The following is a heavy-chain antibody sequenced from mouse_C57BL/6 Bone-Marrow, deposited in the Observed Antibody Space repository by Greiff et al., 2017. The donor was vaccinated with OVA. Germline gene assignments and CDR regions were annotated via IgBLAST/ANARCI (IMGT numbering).Heavy chain of an antibody. CDR1: GFTFSNYW. D-gene: IGHD2-4*01. CDR3: TGSYYDYAPFAY. V-gene: IGHV6-3*01. J-gene: IGHJ3*01. CDR2: IRLKSDNYAT. Sequence: EVQGVESGGGLVQPGGSMKLSCVASGFTFSNYWMNWVRQSPEKGLEWVAQIRLKSDNYATHYAESVKGRFTISRDDSKSSVYLQMNNLRAEDTGIYYCTGSYYDYAPFAYWGQGTLVTVSA.